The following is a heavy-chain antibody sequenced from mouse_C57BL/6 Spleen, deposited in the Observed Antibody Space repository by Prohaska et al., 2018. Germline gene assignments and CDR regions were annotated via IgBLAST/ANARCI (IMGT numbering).Heavy chain of an antibody. Sequence: EVQLLETGGGLVQPGGSRGLSCEGSGFTFSGFWMSWVRQTPGKTLEWIGDINSDCSAINYAPSIKDRFTIFRDNDKSTLYLQMSNVRSEDTATYFCMRYGNYWYFDVWGTGTTVTFSS. CDR3: MRYGNYWYFDV. J-gene: IGHJ1*03. CDR2: INSDCSAI. V-gene: IGHV11-2*01. CDR1: GFTFSGFW. D-gene: IGHD2-1*01.